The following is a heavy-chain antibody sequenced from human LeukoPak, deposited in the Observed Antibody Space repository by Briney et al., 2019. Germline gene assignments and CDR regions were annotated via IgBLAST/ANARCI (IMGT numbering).Heavy chain of an antibody. J-gene: IGHJ3*02. CDR2: IYYSGST. CDR1: GGSISSYY. V-gene: IGHV4-59*08. D-gene: IGHD4-23*01. CDR3: ARPSVVTIDAFDI. Sequence: PSETLSLTCTVSGGSISSYYWSWIRQPPGKGLEWIGYIYYSGSTNYNPSLKSRVTISVDTSKNQFSLKLSSVTAADTAVYYCARPSVVTIDAFDIWGQGTMVTVSS.